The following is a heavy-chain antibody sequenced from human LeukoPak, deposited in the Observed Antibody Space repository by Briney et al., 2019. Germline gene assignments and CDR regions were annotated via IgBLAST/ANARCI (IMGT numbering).Heavy chain of an antibody. D-gene: IGHD3-10*01. J-gene: IGHJ6*03. CDR3: ARQMVRGVSYYYYYMDV. Sequence: GASVKVSCKASGGTFSSYAISWVQQAPGQGLEWMGGIIPIFGTANYAQKFQGRVTITADESTSTAYMELGSLRSEDTAVYYCARQMVRGVSYYYYYMDVWGKGTTVTVSS. CDR2: IIPIFGTA. V-gene: IGHV1-69*13. CDR1: GGTFSSYA.